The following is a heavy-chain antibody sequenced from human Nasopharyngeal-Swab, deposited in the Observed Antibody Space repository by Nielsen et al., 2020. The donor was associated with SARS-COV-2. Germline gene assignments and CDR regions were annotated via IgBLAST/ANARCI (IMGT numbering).Heavy chain of an antibody. CDR2: IRYDGSDY. CDR3: ARQDSSAYYYVFNY. CDR1: GFFFSSYA. D-gene: IGHD3-22*01. J-gene: IGHJ4*02. V-gene: IGHV3-30*02. Sequence: GASLELCWAASGFFFSSYAMNWVRQAPGKGLEWVAFIRYDGSDYYYADSVEGRFTISRDNSKNTLYLQLNSLRAEDTAVYYCARQDSSAYYYVFNYWGQGTLVTVSS.